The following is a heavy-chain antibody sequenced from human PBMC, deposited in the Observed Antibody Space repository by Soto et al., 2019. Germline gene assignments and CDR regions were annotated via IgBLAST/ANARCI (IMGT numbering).Heavy chain of an antibody. CDR2: IIPIFGTA. D-gene: IGHD4-4*01. V-gene: IGHV1-69*13. CDR1: GGTFSSHA. Sequence: ASVKVSCKASGGTFSSHAISWVRQAPGQGLEWMGGIIPIFGTANYAQKFQGRVTITADESTSTAYMELSSLRSEDTAVYYCASTTVTTNWFDPWGQGTLVTVSS. CDR3: ASTTVTTNWFDP. J-gene: IGHJ5*02.